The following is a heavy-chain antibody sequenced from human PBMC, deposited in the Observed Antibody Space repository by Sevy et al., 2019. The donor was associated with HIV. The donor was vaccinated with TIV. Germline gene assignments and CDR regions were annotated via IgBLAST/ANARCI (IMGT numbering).Heavy chain of an antibody. CDR1: GFTFSSYG. V-gene: IGHV3-33*06. D-gene: IGHD1-1*01. CDR2: IWYDGSNK. CDR3: AKDQLERRFYSDY. J-gene: IGHJ4*02. Sequence: GGSLRLSCAASGFTFSSYGMHWVRQAPGKGLEWVAVIWYDGSNKYYADSVKGRFTISRENSKKTLYLQMNSLRAEDTAVYYCAKDQLERRFYSDYWGQGTLVTVSS.